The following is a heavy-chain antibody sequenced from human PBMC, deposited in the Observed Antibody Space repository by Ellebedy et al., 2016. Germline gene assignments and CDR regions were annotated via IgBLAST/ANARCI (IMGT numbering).Heavy chain of an antibody. CDR3: ARWLQGY. CDR2: INHSGST. Sequence: SETLSLXXAVYGGSFSGYYWSWIRQPPGKGLEWIGEINHSGSTNYNPSLKSRVTISVDTSKNQFSLKLSSVTAADTAVYYCARWLQGYWGQGTLVTVSS. J-gene: IGHJ4*02. D-gene: IGHD5-24*01. V-gene: IGHV4-34*01. CDR1: GGSFSGYY.